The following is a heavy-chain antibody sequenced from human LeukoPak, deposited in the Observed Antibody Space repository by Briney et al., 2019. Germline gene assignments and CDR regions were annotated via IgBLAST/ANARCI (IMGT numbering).Heavy chain of an antibody. J-gene: IGHJ4*02. D-gene: IGHD3-10*01. CDR3: AKDLRSGSNYGFFDY. Sequence: GGSLRLSCAASGFTFSNYAMSWVRQAPGKGLEWVSSISAGGGGTYYADSVKGRFTISRDNSKSTLYLQMNSLRAEDTAIYFCAKDLRSGSNYGFFDYWGQGTLVTVSS. V-gene: IGHV3-23*01. CDR2: ISAGGGGT. CDR1: GFTFSNYA.